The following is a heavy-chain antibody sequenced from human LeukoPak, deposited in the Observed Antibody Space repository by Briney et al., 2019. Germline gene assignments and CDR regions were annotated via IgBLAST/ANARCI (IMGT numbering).Heavy chain of an antibody. Sequence: PGGSLRLSCAASGFTVSSNYMSWVRQAPGKGLEWVSVIYSGGSTYYADSVKGRFTISRDNSKNTLYLQMNSLRAEDTAVYYCARDLPGDYYYGMDVWGKGTTVTVSS. J-gene: IGHJ6*04. CDR3: ARDLPGDYYYGMDV. V-gene: IGHV3-53*01. CDR1: GFTVSSNY. CDR2: IYSGGST. D-gene: IGHD3-10*01.